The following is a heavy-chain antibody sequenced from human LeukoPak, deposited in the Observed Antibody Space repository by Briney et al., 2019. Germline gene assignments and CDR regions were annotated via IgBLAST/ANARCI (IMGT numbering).Heavy chain of an antibody. CDR2: INHSGST. D-gene: IGHD5-12*01. CDR3: ARASGFRNYYYYYMDV. Sequence: SETLSLTCAVYGGSFSGYYWSWIRQPPGKGLEWIGEINHSGSTNYNPSLKSRVTISVDTSKNQFSLKLSSVTAADTAVYYCARASGFRNYYYYYMDVWGKGTTVTVSS. V-gene: IGHV4-34*01. CDR1: GGSFSGYY. J-gene: IGHJ6*03.